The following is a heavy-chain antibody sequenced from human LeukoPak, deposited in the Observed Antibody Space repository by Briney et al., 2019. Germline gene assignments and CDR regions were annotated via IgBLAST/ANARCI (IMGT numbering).Heavy chain of an antibody. CDR2: IGPSSGDI. V-gene: IGHV3-21*01. D-gene: IGHD3-10*01. CDR1: GFTFSGYE. J-gene: IGHJ5*02. Sequence: AGSLRLSCAASGFTFSGYEMNWVRQAPGTGLEWVSSIGPSSGDIYYADSVKGRFTISRDNDKNSLYLQMNSLRAEDTAVYYCARDRGARGRGLAWGQGTQVTVSS. CDR3: ARDRGARGRGLA.